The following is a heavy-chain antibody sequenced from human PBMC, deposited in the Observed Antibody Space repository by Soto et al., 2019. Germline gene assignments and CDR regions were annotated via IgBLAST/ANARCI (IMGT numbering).Heavy chain of an antibody. D-gene: IGHD4-17*01. J-gene: IGHJ4*02. CDR2: IKQDGSEK. Sequence: EVQLVESGGGLVQPGGSLRLTCTASGFTLSNYWMNWVRQAPEKGLEWVANIKQDGSEKNYVDSVKGRFTISRDNAKNSLYLQMNSLRVDDTAMYYFMTTVTTFGCWGQGTLVTVSS. CDR3: MTTVTTFGC. CDR1: GFTLSNYW. V-gene: IGHV3-7*05.